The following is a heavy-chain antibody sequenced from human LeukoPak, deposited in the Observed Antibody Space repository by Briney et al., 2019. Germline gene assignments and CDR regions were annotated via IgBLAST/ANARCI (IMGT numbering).Heavy chain of an antibody. CDR2: ISGSGGST. J-gene: IGHJ5*02. V-gene: IGHV3-23*01. D-gene: IGHD6-13*01. CDR3: AKGDVIAAAGTGWFDP. CDR1: GFTFSSYA. Sequence: GGSLRLSCAASGFTFSSYAMSWVRQAPGKGLEWVSAISGSGGSTYYADSVKGRFTISRDNSKNTLYLQMNSLRAEDTAVYYCAKGDVIAAAGTGWFDPWGQGTLVTVSS.